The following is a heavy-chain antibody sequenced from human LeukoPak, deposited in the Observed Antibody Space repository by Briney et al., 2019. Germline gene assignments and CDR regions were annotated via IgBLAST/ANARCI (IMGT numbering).Heavy chain of an antibody. D-gene: IGHD1-26*01. J-gene: IGHJ4*02. CDR1: GGSISSSSYY. Sequence: PSETLSLTCTVSGGSISSSSYYWGWIRQPPGKGLEWIGSIYYSGSTYYNPSLKSRVTISVDTSKNQFSLKLSSVTAGDTAVYYCARVEILGDFDYWGQGTLVTVSS. CDR2: IYYSGST. V-gene: IGHV4-39*07. CDR3: ARVEILGDFDY.